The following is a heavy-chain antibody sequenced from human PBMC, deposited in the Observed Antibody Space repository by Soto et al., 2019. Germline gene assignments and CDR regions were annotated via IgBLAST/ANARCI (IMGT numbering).Heavy chain of an antibody. D-gene: IGHD3-22*01. CDR2: IYHSGST. V-gene: IGHV4-4*02. CDR1: GGSISSSNW. Sequence: QAQLQESGPGLVKPSGTLSLTCAVSGGSISSSNWWSWVRQPPGKGLEWIGEIYHSGSTNYNPSLKSRVTISVDKSKNQFSLKLSSVTAADTAVYYCARVGVDYYDSSGYYFDYWGQGTLVTVSS. CDR3: ARVGVDYYDSSGYYFDY. J-gene: IGHJ4*02.